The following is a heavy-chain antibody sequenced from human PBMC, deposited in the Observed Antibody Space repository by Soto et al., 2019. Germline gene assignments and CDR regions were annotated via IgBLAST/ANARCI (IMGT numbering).Heavy chain of an antibody. D-gene: IGHD3-3*01. V-gene: IGHV3-23*01. Sequence: PGGSLRLSCAASGFTFSSYAMSWVRQAPGKGLEWVSAISGSGGSTYYADSVKGRFTISRDNSKNTLYLQVNSLRAEDTAVYYCAKETYYDFWSGREFDYWGQGTLVTVSS. CDR2: ISGSGGST. CDR3: AKETYYDFWSGREFDY. J-gene: IGHJ4*02. CDR1: GFTFSSYA.